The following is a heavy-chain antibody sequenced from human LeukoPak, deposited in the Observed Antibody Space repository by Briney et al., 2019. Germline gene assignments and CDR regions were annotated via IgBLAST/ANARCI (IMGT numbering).Heavy chain of an antibody. Sequence: PGGSLRLSCAASGFTFSKYAMSWARQAPGKGLEWISSISGSTAGTYYADFVKGRFTISRDNSKNNLYLQMNSPRVEDTAVYYCARVDTHDAFDIWGQGTMVTVSS. V-gene: IGHV3-23*01. CDR3: ARVDTHDAFDI. D-gene: IGHD2-2*02. J-gene: IGHJ3*02. CDR2: ISGSTAGT. CDR1: GFTFSKYA.